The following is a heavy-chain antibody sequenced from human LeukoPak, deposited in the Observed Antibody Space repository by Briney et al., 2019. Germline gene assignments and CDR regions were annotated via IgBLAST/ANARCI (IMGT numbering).Heavy chain of an antibody. D-gene: IGHD2/OR15-2a*01. V-gene: IGHV3-49*04. J-gene: IGHJ4*02. CDR1: GFTFGDYA. Sequence: GGSLRLSCTASGFTFGDYAMSWVRQAPGKGLERVGFIRSKAYGGTTEYAASVKGRFTISRDDSKSIAYLQMNSLKTEDTAVYYCTREGNRPYWGQGTLVTVSS. CDR3: TREGNRPY. CDR2: IRSKAYGGTT.